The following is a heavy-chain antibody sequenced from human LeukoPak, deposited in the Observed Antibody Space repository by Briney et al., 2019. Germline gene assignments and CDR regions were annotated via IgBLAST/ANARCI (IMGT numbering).Heavy chain of an antibody. CDR1: GFAFSEYY. V-gene: IGHV3-11*01. J-gene: IGHJ6*02. CDR3: ATRSYDKYYYYYGMDV. D-gene: IGHD3-9*01. Sequence: KSGGSLRLSRAASGFAFSEYYMSWIRQAPGKGLEWVSYISSSGSTIYYADSVKGRFTISRDNAKNSLYLQMNSLRAEDTAVYYCATRSYDKYYYYYGMDVWGQGTTVTVSS. CDR2: ISSSGSTI.